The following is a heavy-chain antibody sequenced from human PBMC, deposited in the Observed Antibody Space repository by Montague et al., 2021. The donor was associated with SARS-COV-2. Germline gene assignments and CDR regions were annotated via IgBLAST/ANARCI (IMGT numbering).Heavy chain of an antibody. J-gene: IGHJ6*02. CDR1: GFTVSSNY. CDR3: ARDIQLHYYYDMDV. CDR2: IYSGGST. D-gene: IGHD5-18*01. V-gene: IGHV3-53*05. Sequence: SLRLSCAASGFTVSSNYMSWVRQAPGKGLEWVSVIYSGGSTYYADSVKGRFTISRDNSKNTLYLQMNSLRAEDTAVYYCARDIQLHYYYDMDVWGQGTTVTVSS.